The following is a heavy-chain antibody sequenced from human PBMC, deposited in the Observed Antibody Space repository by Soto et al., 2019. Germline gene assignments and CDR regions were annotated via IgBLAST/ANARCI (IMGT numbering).Heavy chain of an antibody. CDR3: AGGYCSGGSCYSGLDY. CDR1: GYTFTSYA. V-gene: IGHV1-3*01. CDR2: INAGNGNT. D-gene: IGHD2-15*01. Sequence: QVQLVQSGAEVKKPGASVKVSCKASGYTFTSYAMHWVRQAPGQRLEWMGWINAGNGNTKYSQKFQGRVTITRDTSASTAYMGPSSVRSEDKAVYYCAGGYCSGGSCYSGLDYWGQGTLVTVSS. J-gene: IGHJ4*02.